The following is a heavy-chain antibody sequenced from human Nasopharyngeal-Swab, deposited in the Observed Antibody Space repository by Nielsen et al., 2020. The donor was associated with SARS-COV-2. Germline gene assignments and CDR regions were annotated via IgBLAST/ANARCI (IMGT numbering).Heavy chain of an antibody. D-gene: IGHD1-26*01. J-gene: IGHJ4*02. CDR2: IHHSGPT. CDR1: GGSFSGYY. Sequence: SETLSLTCAVYGGSFSGYYWSWIRQPPGKGLEWIGEIHHSGPTNYNPSLKSRVTMWLDKSKNQFSLELYSVTAADSAVYYCAREGWEAENGYDYWGQGTLVTVSS. V-gene: IGHV4-34*01. CDR3: AREGWEAENGYDY.